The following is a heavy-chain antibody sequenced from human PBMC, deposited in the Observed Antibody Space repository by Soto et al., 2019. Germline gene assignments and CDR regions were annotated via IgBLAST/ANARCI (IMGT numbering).Heavy chain of an antibody. CDR3: ARYCSGGSCQFAFDI. CDR2: ISYSGST. D-gene: IGHD2-15*01. CDR1: GGSISSGGYY. J-gene: IGHJ3*02. V-gene: IGHV4-31*03. Sequence: LSLTCTVSGGSISSGGYYWGWIRQQPGKGLEWIAYISYSGSTHYNPPLKSRLTISVDSSKNQVSLRLSSVTAADTALYYRARYCSGGSCQFAFDIWGQGTVVTVSS.